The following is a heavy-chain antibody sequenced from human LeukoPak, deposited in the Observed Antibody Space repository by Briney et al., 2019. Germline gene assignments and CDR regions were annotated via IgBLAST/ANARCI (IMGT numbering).Heavy chain of an antibody. Sequence: GASVKVSCKASGGTFSSYAISWVRQAHGQGLEWMGRIIPIFGIANYAQKFQGRVTITADKSTSTAYMELSSLRSEDTAVDYCEWLAKGGFDYWGQGTLVTVSS. CDR3: EWLAKGGFDY. V-gene: IGHV1-69*04. D-gene: IGHD6-19*01. CDR2: IIPIFGIA. J-gene: IGHJ4*02. CDR1: GGTFSSYA.